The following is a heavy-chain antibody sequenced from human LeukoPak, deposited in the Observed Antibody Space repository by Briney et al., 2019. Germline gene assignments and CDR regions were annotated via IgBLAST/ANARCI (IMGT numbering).Heavy chain of an antibody. Sequence: GGSLRLSCAASGFTFSDYYMSWIRQAPGKGLEWVSYISSSGSTIYYADSVKGRFTISRDNAKNSLYLQMNSLRAEDTAVYYCARLAVAGNYYYYYMHVWGKGTTVTVSS. D-gene: IGHD6-19*01. V-gene: IGHV3-11*01. CDR1: GFTFSDYY. CDR3: ARLAVAGNYYYYYMHV. CDR2: ISSSGSTI. J-gene: IGHJ6*03.